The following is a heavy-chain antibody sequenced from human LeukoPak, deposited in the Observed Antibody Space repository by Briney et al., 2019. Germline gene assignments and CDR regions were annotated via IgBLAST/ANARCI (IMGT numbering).Heavy chain of an antibody. CDR3: RAESWYYYDSGGYFGNYFDY. Sequence: PSETLSLTCAVSGGSISSGGYSWSWIRQPPGKGLEWIGYIYHSGSTYYNPSLKSRVTISVDRSKNQFSLKLSSVTAADTAVYYCRAESWYYYDSGGYFGNYFDYWGQGTLVTVSS. CDR2: IYHSGST. CDR1: GGSISSGGYS. D-gene: IGHD3-22*01. J-gene: IGHJ4*02. V-gene: IGHV4-30-2*01.